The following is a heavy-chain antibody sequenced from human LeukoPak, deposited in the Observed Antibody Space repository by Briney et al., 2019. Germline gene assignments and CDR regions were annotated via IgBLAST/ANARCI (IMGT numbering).Heavy chain of an antibody. CDR1: GYTFTGYY. V-gene: IGHV1-2*02. CDR3: ARGYPITIFGVVITPFFDY. D-gene: IGHD3-3*01. J-gene: IGHJ4*02. CDR2: INPNSGGT. Sequence: VASVKVSXKASGYTFTGYYMHWVRQAPGQGLEWMGWINPNSGGTNYAQKFQGRVTMTRDTSISTAYMELSRLRSDDTAVYYCARGYPITIFGVVITPFFDYWGQGTLVTVSS.